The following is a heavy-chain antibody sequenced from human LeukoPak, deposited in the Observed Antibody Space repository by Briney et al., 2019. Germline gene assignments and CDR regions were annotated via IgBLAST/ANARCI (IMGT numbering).Heavy chain of an antibody. J-gene: IGHJ4*02. CDR1: GGSFSDYY. D-gene: IGHD3-10*01. V-gene: IGHV4-34*01. CDR3: ARGGRSEYFGSGSHDY. Sequence: SETLSPTCAVYGGSFSDYYWTWIRQPPGKGLEWIGEINHSGRTNYNPSLKSRVTISLDTSKNQFSLKLSSVTAADTAVYYCARGGRSEYFGSGSHDYWGQGILVTVSS. CDR2: INHSGRT.